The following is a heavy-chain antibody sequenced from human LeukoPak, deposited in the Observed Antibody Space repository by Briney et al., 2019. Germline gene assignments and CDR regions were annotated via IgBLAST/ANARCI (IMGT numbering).Heavy chain of an antibody. CDR2: IFQSVSA. Sequence: AETLSLTCTVSVYSISVGYYWGWLGPPPGKGLELIGTIFQSVSASYNPFFKTRVTTSVDTSKNQFSRKRRAVTAANTAVYYCARNNSKGFDFWGQGTLVTVSS. CDR3: ARNNSKGFDF. V-gene: IGHV4-38-2*02. D-gene: IGHD2/OR15-2a*01. J-gene: IGHJ4*02. CDR1: VYSISVGYY.